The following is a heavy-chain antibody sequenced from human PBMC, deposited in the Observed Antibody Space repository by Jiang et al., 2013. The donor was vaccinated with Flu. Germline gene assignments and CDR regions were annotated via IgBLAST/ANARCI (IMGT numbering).Heavy chain of an antibody. J-gene: IGHJ3*02. CDR2: IYYSGST. D-gene: IGHD1-26*01. CDR3: ARDVGEGSTTFAFDI. CDR1: GASISSYY. Sequence: LLKPSETLSLTCTVSGASISSYYWSWIRQPPGKGLEWIGYIYYSGSTNYNPSLKSRVTISVDTSKNQFSLKLSSVTAADTAVYYCARDVGEGSTTFAFDIWGQGTMVTVSS. V-gene: IGHV4-59*01.